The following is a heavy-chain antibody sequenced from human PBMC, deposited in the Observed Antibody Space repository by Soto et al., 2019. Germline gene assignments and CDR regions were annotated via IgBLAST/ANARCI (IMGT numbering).Heavy chain of an antibody. CDR3: ARDGVYYGSGSLASGFDP. D-gene: IGHD3-10*01. CDR1: GGSIISYY. J-gene: IGHJ5*02. Sequence: SETLSLTCPVSGGSIISYYWSWIRQPPGKGLEWIGYIYYSGSTNYNPSLKSRVTISVDTSKNQFSLKLSSVTAADTAVYYCARDGVYYGSGSLASGFDPWGQGTLVTVSS. CDR2: IYYSGST. V-gene: IGHV4-59*01.